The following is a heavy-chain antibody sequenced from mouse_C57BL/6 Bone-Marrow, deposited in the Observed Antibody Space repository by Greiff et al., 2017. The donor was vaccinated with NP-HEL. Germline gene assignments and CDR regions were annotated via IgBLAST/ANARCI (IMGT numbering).Heavy chain of an antibody. V-gene: IGHV1-85*01. CDR1: GYTFTSYD. CDR2: IYPRDGST. Sequence: VQLQQSGPELVKPGASVKLSCKASGYTFTSYDINWVKPRPGQGLEWIGWIYPRDGSTKYNEKFKGKATLTVDTSSSTAYMELHSLTSEDSAVYFCARALYYYGSRYYAMDYWGQGTSVTVSS. D-gene: IGHD1-1*01. J-gene: IGHJ4*01. CDR3: ARALYYYGSRYYAMDY.